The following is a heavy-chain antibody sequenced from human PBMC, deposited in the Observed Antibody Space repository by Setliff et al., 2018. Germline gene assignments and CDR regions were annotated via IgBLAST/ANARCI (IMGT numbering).Heavy chain of an antibody. V-gene: IGHV4-31*11. Sequence: TLSLTCAVSGGSISTDPYFWTWSRQHPVEGLEWIGYIYYSGSPYYNPSRNSRVTISVDTSKNHFSLKLSSVTAADTAVYYCARMSGFVYMDVWGKGTPVTVSS. CDR2: IYYSGSP. CDR1: GGSISTDPYF. J-gene: IGHJ6*03. D-gene: IGHD2-15*01. CDR3: ARMSGFVYMDV.